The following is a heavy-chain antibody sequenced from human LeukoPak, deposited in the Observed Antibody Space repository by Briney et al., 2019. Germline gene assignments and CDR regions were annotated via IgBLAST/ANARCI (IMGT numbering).Heavy chain of an antibody. J-gene: IGHJ6*02. CDR3: ASLSRVVVAAKDGMDV. Sequence: GGSLRLSCAASGFTFSSYGMHWVRQAPGKGLEWVAVISYDGSNKYYADSVKGRFTISRDNSKNTLYLQMNSLRAEDTAVYYCASLSRVVVAAKDGMDVWGQGTTVTVSS. CDR1: GFTFSSYG. V-gene: IGHV3-30*03. CDR2: ISYDGSNK. D-gene: IGHD2-15*01.